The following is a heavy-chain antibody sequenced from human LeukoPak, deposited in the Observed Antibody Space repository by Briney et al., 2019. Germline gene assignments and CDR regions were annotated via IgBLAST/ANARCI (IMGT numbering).Heavy chain of an antibody. CDR2: MNPNSGNT. CDR1: GYTFTSYD. D-gene: IGHD4-11*01. V-gene: IGHV1-8*01. J-gene: IGHJ4*02. Sequence: GASVRVSCTASGYTFTSYDIHWVRQATGQGLEWMGWMNPNSGNTGYAQKFQGRVTITRNTSISTAYMELSSLRSEDTAVYYCARFSFKGQNSNPNDYWGQGTLVTVSS. CDR3: ARFSFKGQNSNPNDY.